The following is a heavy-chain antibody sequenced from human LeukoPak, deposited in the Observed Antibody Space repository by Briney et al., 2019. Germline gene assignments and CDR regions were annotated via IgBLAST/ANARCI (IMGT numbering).Heavy chain of an antibody. V-gene: IGHV1-46*01. J-gene: IGHJ5*02. CDR2: INPSGAST. Sequence: GASVKVSCKASGYTFTSYYMHWVRQAPGQGLEWMGIINPSGASTNYAQKFQGRVNMIRDTSTNTVYMELGSLRSEDTAVYYCARVAAAGFAYDKFDPWGQGTLVTVSS. CDR1: GYTFTSYY. CDR3: ARVAAAGFAYDKFDP. D-gene: IGHD6-13*01.